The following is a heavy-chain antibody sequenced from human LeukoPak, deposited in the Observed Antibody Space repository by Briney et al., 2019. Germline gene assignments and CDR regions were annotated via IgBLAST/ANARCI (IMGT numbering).Heavy chain of an antibody. D-gene: IGHD3-3*01. Sequence: SETLSLTCTVSGGSISSGGYYWSWIREPPGKGLVWIGNIYYSGSTYYNPSLKSRVTISVDTSKNQFSLKLSSVTAADTAVYYCARGVNYDFWSGKYYFDCWGQGTMVTVS. CDR1: GGSISSGGYY. CDR3: ARGVNYDFWSGKYYFDC. CDR2: IYYSGST. V-gene: IGHV4-31*03. J-gene: IGHJ4*02.